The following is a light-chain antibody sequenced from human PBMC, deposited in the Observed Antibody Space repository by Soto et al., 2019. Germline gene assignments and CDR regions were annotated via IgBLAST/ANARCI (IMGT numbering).Light chain of an antibody. CDR1: TSNIGSNT. J-gene: IGLJ3*02. V-gene: IGLV1-44*01. Sequence: QSVLTQPPSASGTPGQRVTISCSGNTSNIGSNTVNWYQQLPGTAPKLLIYYNNQRPSGVPDRLSGSKSGTSASLAISGRQSEDEALYYCAAWDDSLEGMVFGGGTKVTVL. CDR2: YNN. CDR3: AAWDDSLEGMV.